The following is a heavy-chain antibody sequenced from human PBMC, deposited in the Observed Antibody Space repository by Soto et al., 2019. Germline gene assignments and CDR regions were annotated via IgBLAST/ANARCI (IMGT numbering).Heavy chain of an antibody. CDR1: GGSISSYY. J-gene: IGHJ3*02. CDR2: IYYSGST. D-gene: IGHD2-8*01. CDR3: ARDRSPSYCTNGVCYRGGNDAFDI. V-gene: IGHV4-59*01. Sequence: SETLSLTCTVSGGSISSYYWSWIRQPPGKGLEWIGYIYYSGSTNYNPSLKSRVTISLDTSKNQFSLKLSSVTAADTAVYYCARDRSPSYCTNGVCYRGGNDAFDIWGQGTMVTVSS.